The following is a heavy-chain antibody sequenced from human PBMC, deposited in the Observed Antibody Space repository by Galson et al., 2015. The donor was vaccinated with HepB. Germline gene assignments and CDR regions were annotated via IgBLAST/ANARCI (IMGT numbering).Heavy chain of an antibody. Sequence: SVKVSCKASGGTLSSYAISWVRQAPGQGLEWMGGIIPIFGTANYAQKFQGRVTITADESTSTAYMELSSLRSEDTAVYYCARVSCSGGSCYSNWFDPWGQGTLVTVSS. CDR3: ARVSCSGGSCYSNWFDP. J-gene: IGHJ5*02. V-gene: IGHV1-69*13. CDR2: IIPIFGTA. CDR1: GGTLSSYA. D-gene: IGHD2-15*01.